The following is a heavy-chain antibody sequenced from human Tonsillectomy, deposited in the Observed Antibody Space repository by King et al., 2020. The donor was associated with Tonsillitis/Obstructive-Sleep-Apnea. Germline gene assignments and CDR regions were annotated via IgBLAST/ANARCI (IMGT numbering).Heavy chain of an antibody. Sequence: VQLVESGGGVVQPGKSLRLSCAASGFTFSYYAMHWVRQAPGEGLEWVAVMSYDGTNKYYADSVKGRFTISRDNSKNTLYLKMNSLRAEDTAVYYCAREYRRDFDHWGQGTLVTASS. CDR2: MSYDGTNK. D-gene: IGHD3-16*02. CDR3: AREYRRDFDH. CDR1: GFTFSYYA. V-gene: IGHV3-30*04. J-gene: IGHJ4*02.